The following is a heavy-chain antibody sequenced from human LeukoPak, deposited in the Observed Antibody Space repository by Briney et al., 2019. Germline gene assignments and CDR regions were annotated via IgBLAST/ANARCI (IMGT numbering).Heavy chain of an antibody. D-gene: IGHD3-22*01. CDR1: GGTFSSYA. CDR3: ARFYDSTMWAFDI. Sequence: ASVKVSCKASGGTFSSYAISWVRQAPGQGLEWMGWINPNSGGTDSAQNFQGRVTITRDTSLSTAYMELSRLRSDDTAVYYCARFYDSTMWAFDIWGQGTMVTVSS. V-gene: IGHV1-2*02. CDR2: INPNSGGT. J-gene: IGHJ3*02.